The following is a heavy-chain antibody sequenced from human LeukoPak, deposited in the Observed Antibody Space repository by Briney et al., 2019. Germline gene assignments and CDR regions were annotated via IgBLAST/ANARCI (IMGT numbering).Heavy chain of an antibody. J-gene: IGHJ4*02. CDR3: ARAALTIPYDY. V-gene: IGHV1-46*02. Sequence: ASVKVSCKTSGYTFNIFYMHWVRQAPGQGFEWMGIINPIGGSTSYAQKFQGRLTMTRDTSTSTVYMELSSLRSDDTAVYYCARAALTIPYDYWGRGTLVTVSS. CDR2: INPIGGST. D-gene: IGHD2-2*02. CDR1: GYTFNIFY.